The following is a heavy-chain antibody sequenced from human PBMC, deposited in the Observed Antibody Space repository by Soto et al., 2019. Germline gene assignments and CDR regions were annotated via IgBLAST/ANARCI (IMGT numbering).Heavy chain of an antibody. V-gene: IGHV1-69*13. Sequence: SVKVSCKASGGTFSSYAISWVRQAPGQGLEWMGGIIPIFGTANYAQRFQGRVTITADESTSTAYMELSSLRSEDTAVYYCAVAARGYSYGFDYWGQGTLVTVSS. J-gene: IGHJ4*02. CDR1: GGTFSSYA. CDR2: IIPIFGTA. CDR3: AVAARGYSYGFDY. D-gene: IGHD5-18*01.